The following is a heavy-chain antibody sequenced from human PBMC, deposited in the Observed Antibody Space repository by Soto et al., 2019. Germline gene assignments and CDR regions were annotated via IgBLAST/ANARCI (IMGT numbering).Heavy chain of an antibody. Sequence: GASVKVSCKASGYTFASNAMRWVRPAPGQRLVWMGGINAGNGKANYSQKFQGRVTITADESTSTAYMELSSLRSEDTAVYYCARRGVVVTATPYYYGMDVWGQGTTVTVSS. CDR3: ARRGVVVTATPYYYGMDV. CDR1: GYTFASNA. V-gene: IGHV1-3*01. CDR2: INAGNGKA. D-gene: IGHD2-21*02. J-gene: IGHJ6*02.